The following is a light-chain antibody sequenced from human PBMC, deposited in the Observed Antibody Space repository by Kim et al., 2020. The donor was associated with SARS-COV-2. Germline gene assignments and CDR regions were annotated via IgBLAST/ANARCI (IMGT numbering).Light chain of an antibody. J-gene: IGKJ5*01. CDR2: AAS. Sequence: SVGDRVTITCRASQSISSYLNWYQQKPGKAPKLLIYAASSLQSGVPSRFSGSGSGTDFTLTISSLQPEDFATYYCQQSYSTLGITFGQGTRLEIK. V-gene: IGKV1-39*01. CDR1: QSISSY. CDR3: QQSYSTLGIT.